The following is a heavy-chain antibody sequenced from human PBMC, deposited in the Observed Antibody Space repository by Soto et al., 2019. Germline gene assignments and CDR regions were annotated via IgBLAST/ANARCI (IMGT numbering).Heavy chain of an antibody. Sequence: LRLSWAAAGCKCGSYAMIWVRQAPGKGLEWVSGISASGLNTDYADSVKGRFTISRDNSKNTLYLQMNSLRAEDTAVYYCARDWAAAGYNWFEPWGQGTLVTVSS. D-gene: IGHD6-13*01. V-gene: IGHV3-23*01. J-gene: IGHJ5*02. CDR3: ARDWAAAGYNWFEP. CDR1: GCKCGSYA. CDR2: ISASGLNT.